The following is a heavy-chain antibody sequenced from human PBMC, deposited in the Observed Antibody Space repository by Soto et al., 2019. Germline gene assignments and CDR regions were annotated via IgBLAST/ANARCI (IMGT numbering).Heavy chain of an antibody. D-gene: IGHD5-12*01. J-gene: IGHJ4*02. Sequence: PGGSLRLSCAASGFTFSSYSMNWVRQAPGKGLEWVSSISSSSSYIYYADSVKGRFTISRDNAKNSLYLQMNSLRAEDTAVYYCARVEAADGYNYGYWGQGTLVTVSS. CDR1: GFTFSSYS. CDR2: ISSSSSYI. V-gene: IGHV3-21*01. CDR3: ARVEAADGYNYGY.